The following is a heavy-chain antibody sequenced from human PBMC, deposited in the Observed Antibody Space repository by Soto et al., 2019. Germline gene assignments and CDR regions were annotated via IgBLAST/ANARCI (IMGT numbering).Heavy chain of an antibody. CDR1: GYSISSGYY. CDR2: IYHSGST. V-gene: IGHV4-38-2*01. Sequence: ASETLSLTCAVSGYSISSGYYWGWIRQPPGKGLEWIGSIYHSGSTYYNPSLKSRVTISVDTSKNQFSLKLSSATAADTAVYYCARVGYYDILTGYSNWFDPWGQGTMVTVS. J-gene: IGHJ5*02. D-gene: IGHD3-9*01. CDR3: ARVGYYDILTGYSNWFDP.